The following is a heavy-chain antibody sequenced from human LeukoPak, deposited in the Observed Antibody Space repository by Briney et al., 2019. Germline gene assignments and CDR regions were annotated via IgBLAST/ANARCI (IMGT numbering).Heavy chain of an antibody. CDR3: AKEVNYVWGSYRALDY. Sequence: PGGSLRLSCAASGFTFDDYAMHWVRQAPGKGLEWVSGISWNSGSIGYADSVKGRFTISRDNAKNSLYLQMNSLRAEDTALYYCAKEVNYVWGSYRALDYWGQGTLVTVSS. J-gene: IGHJ4*02. D-gene: IGHD3-16*02. V-gene: IGHV3-9*01. CDR2: ISWNSGSI. CDR1: GFTFDDYA.